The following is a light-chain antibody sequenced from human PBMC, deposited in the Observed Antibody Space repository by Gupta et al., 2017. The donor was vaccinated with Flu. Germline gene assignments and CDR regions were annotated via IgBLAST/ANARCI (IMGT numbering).Light chain of an antibody. CDR1: SSNIGNNA. J-gene: IGLJ3*02. CDR3: AAWDDSRNGRV. V-gene: IGLV1-36*01. CDR2: YDD. Sequence: QSVLTHPPSVSASPRPRVTISCSGSSSNIGNNAVNWYQQLPGTAPKLLIYYDDLRPSGVADRFSGSKSGTSASLAISGLQEEDEADYYCAAWDDSRNGRVFGGGTKLTVL.